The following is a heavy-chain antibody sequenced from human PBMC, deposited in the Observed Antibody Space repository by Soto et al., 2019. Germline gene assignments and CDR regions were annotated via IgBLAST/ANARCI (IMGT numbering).Heavy chain of an antibody. CDR3: ARGALYEYYMDF. Sequence: PGGSLRLSCAASGFTFSNYWMHWVRPAPGKGLVWVSRMNGDGSRTSQADSVKGRFTISRDNAKNTLYLHINSLRAEDTAVYYCARGALYEYYMDFWGKGTTVTVSS. CDR2: MNGDGSRT. V-gene: IGHV3-74*01. D-gene: IGHD2-8*01. J-gene: IGHJ6*03. CDR1: GFTFSNYW.